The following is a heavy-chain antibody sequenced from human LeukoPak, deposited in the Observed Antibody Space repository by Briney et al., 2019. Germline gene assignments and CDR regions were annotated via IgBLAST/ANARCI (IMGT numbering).Heavy chain of an antibody. CDR2: IDQEGGEQ. CDR1: GFNFSNYW. J-gene: IGHJ4*02. CDR3: ARSKAGGY. D-gene: IGHD3-10*01. Sequence: GGSLRLSCVVSGFNFSNYWMSWVRQAPGKGLEWVANIDQEGGEQNYVDSVKGRFSISRDNARTSVYLQMNSLKVEDTAFYYCARSKAGGYWGQGTLVTVSS. V-gene: IGHV3-7*01.